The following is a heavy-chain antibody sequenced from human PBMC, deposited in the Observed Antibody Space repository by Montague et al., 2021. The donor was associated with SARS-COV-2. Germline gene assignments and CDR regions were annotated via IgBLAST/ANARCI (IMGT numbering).Heavy chain of an antibody. D-gene: IGHD2-21*01. V-gene: IGHV4-59*01. J-gene: IGHJ4*02. CDR2: IYYSGST. CDR3: VRGAYGGGAPFDY. Sequence: TLSLTCTVSGDFISPYYLNWIRQSPGKRPEWIGNIYYSGSTNYNPSLMSRVTISVDTSKSHVSLKLSSVTAADTAVYYCVRGAYGGGAPFDYWGQGALVTVSS. CDR1: GDFISPYY.